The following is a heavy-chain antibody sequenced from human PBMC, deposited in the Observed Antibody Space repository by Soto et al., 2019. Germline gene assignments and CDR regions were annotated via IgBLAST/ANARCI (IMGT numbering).Heavy chain of an antibody. CDR2: IKSKTDGGTT. CDR1: GFTFSNAW. D-gene: IGHD2-2*01. CDR3: TTDSYCISTSCYAWCYYCYGMDV. Sequence: GGSLRLSCAASGFTFSNAWMNCVRQAPGKGLEWVGRIKSKTDGGTTDYAAPAKGRFTISRDDSKNTLYLQMNSLTTEDTAVNYCTTDSYCISTSCYAWCYYCYGMDVWGQGTTVTVSS. V-gene: IGHV3-15*07. J-gene: IGHJ6*02.